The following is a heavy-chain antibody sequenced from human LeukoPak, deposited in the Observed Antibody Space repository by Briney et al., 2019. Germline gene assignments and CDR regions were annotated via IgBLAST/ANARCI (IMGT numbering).Heavy chain of an antibody. CDR2: ISYDGSNK. CDR3: AKDPHFDRIAAAGAFDY. V-gene: IGHV3-30*18. J-gene: IGHJ4*02. Sequence: GRSLRLSYAASGFTFSSYGMHWVRQAPGKGLEWVAVISYDGSNKYYADSVKGRFTISRDNSKNTLYLQMNSLRAEDTAVYYCAKDPHFDRIAAAGAFDYWGQGTLVTVSS. D-gene: IGHD6-13*01. CDR1: GFTFSSYG.